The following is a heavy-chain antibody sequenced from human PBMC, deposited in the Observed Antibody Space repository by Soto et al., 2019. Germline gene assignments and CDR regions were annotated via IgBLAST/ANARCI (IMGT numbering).Heavy chain of an antibody. Sequence: PGGSLRLSCSASGFTFSSYSRGWVRQAPGKGLEWVSSLSSSGRDIYYADSVKGRFTISRDNAKNTLYLQMNSLRAEDTAVYYCAKEVRSMIVVVITSFDYWGQGTLVTSPQ. J-gene: IGHJ4*02. CDR2: LSSSGRDI. D-gene: IGHD3-22*01. CDR3: AKEVRSMIVVVITSFDY. CDR1: GFTFSSYS. V-gene: IGHV3-21*04.